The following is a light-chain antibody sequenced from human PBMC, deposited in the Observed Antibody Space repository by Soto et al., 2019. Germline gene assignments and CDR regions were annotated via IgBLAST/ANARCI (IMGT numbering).Light chain of an antibody. Sequence: QSALTQPPSLSGTPGQSVTISCSGSSSNIEGNTVHWYQHLPGTAPKLLIYIDHNRPSGIPDRFSGSKSGTSASLAISGLQSEDEADYYCTSYTSSSTPYVFGTGTKVTVL. J-gene: IGLJ1*01. CDR1: SSNIEGNT. V-gene: IGLV1-44*01. CDR3: TSYTSSSTPYV. CDR2: IDH.